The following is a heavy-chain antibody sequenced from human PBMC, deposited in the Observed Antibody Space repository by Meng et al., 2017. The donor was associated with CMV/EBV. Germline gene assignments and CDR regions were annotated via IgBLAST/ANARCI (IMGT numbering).Heavy chain of an antibody. J-gene: IGHJ4*02. V-gene: IGHV3-23*03. Sequence: GGSLRLSCAASGFTFSSYAMSWVRQAPGKGLEWVSVIYSGGSSTYYADSVKGRFTISRDNSKNTLYLQMNSLRAEDTAVYYCATEPYSSSSEGDYFDYWGRGTLVTVSS. CDR2: IYSGGSST. CDR1: GFTFSSYA. CDR3: ATEPYSSSSEGDYFDY. D-gene: IGHD6-6*01.